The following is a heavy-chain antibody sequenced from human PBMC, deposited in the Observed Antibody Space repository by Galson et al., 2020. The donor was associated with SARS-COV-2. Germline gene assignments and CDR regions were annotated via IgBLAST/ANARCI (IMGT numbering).Heavy chain of an antibody. CDR3: ARVGDCSGGICYGAEYFQH. V-gene: IGHV3-11*04. D-gene: IGHD2-15*01. CDR2: TSIIARYI. J-gene: IGHJ1*01. Sequence: NSGGSLRLSCAASGSTFSDYFMTWVRQAPGKGLKWVSSTSIIARYINYAHPVTARFTISRDNAKNSLNLQMNSLRVEDTAVYYCARVGDCSGGICYGAEYFQHWGQGTLVTVSS. CDR1: GSTFSDYF.